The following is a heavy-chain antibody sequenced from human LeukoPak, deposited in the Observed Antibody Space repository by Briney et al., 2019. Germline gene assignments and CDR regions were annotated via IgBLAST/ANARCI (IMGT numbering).Heavy chain of an antibody. CDR3: ARRIAAAGTGGGFDY. CDR2: IYYSGST. CDR1: GGSISSSSYY. J-gene: IGHJ4*02. D-gene: IGHD6-13*01. Sequence: SETLSLTCTVSGGSISSSSYYWGWIRQPPGKGLEWIGSIYYSGSTYYNPSLKSRVTISVDTSKNQFSLKLSSVTAADTAVYYCARRIAAAGTGGGFDYWGQGTLVTVSS. V-gene: IGHV4-39*07.